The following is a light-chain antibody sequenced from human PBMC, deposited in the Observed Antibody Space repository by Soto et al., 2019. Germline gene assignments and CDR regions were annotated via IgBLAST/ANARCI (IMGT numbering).Light chain of an antibody. CDR2: GAS. Sequence: EIVLTQSPATLSVSPGERATLSCRASQSINTNLAWYQQKPGQAPRLLIYGASTRATGIPPNFSASGSGTEFTLTISGLQSEDFAVYYCQQYHNWPPWTFGQGTKVEIK. CDR3: QQYHNWPPWT. CDR1: QSINTN. J-gene: IGKJ1*01. V-gene: IGKV3-15*01.